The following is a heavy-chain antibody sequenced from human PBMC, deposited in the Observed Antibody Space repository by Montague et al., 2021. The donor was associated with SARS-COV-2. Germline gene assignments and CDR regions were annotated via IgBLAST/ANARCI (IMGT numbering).Heavy chain of an antibody. CDR1: GYSISTGYY. D-gene: IGHD6-19*01. V-gene: IGHV4-38-2*02. Sequence: SETLSLTCTVSGYSISTGYYWGWTRQPPGKGRGGIGPTYLSGTTYSNPSLKSRVTISVDTSKNQFSLNLSSVTAADTAVYYCAKVAGSHDTFDIWGRGTMVTVSS. CDR3: AKVAGSHDTFDI. J-gene: IGHJ3*02. CDR2: TYLSGTT.